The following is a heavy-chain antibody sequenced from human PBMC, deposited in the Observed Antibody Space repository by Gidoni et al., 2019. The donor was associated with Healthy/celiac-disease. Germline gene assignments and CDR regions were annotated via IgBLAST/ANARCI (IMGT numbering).Heavy chain of an antibody. V-gene: IGHV4-34*01. CDR2: INHSGST. CDR1: GGSFSGYD. Sequence: QVQLQQWGAGLLKPSETLSLTCAVYGGSFSGYDWSWIRQPPGKGLEWIGEINHSGSTNYNPSLKSRVTISVDTSKNQFSLKLSSVTAADTAVYYCARAKLGRRGGYSGYEKKRPFDYWGQGTLVTVSS. J-gene: IGHJ4*02. CDR3: ARAKLGRRGGYSGYEKKRPFDY. D-gene: IGHD5-12*01.